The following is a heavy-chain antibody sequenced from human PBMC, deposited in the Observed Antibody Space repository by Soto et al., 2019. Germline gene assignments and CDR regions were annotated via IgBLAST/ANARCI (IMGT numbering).Heavy chain of an antibody. CDR2: IKQDGSEK. CDR1: GFTFSSYW. V-gene: IGHV3-7*01. Sequence: GGSLRLSCAASGFTFSSYWMSWVRQAPGKGLEWVANIKQDGSEKYYVDSVKGRFTISRDNAKNSLYLQMNSLRAEDTAVYYWARLYGDYYFDYWGQGTLVTVSS. CDR3: ARLYGDYYFDY. J-gene: IGHJ4*02. D-gene: IGHD4-17*01.